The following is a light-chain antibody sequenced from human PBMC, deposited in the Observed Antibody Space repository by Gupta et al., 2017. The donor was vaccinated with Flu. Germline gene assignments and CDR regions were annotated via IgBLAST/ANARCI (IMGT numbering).Light chain of an antibody. CDR2: GAS. CDR3: QQYNNWPQT. Sequence: GERATLSCRASQSVSSNLAWYQQKPGQAPRLLIYGASTRATGIPARFSGSGSGTELTLTISSLQPEDFAVYYCQQYNNWPQTFGQGTKVEIK. V-gene: IGKV3-15*01. J-gene: IGKJ1*01. CDR1: QSVSSN.